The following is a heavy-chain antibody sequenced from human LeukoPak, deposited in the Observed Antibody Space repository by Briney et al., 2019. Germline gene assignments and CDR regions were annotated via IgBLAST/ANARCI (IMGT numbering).Heavy chain of an antibody. CDR1: SGSIRSNSYH. Sequence: PAETLSLTCTVSSGSIRSNSYHWGGIRQAPGKGLEWIGSIFYSGTTYYNPSLKSRVTISIDTSKNQFSLKLSSVTAADTAVYYCAGEYSSAAGFGGQATLATVSS. D-gene: IGHD6-19*01. CDR2: IFYSGTT. J-gene: IGHJ1*01. CDR3: AGEYSSAAGF. V-gene: IGHV4-39*02.